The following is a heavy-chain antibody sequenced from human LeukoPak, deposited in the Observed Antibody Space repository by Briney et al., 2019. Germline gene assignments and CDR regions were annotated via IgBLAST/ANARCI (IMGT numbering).Heavy chain of an antibody. J-gene: IGHJ4*02. CDR2: IWYDGSNK. CDR3: ARDIWFGEYKTFDY. V-gene: IGHV3-33*01. CDR1: GFTFSSYG. Sequence: PGGSLRLSCAASGFTFSSYGMHWVRQAPGKGLEWVAVIWYDGSNKYYADSVKGRFTISRDNSKNTLYLQMNSLRAEDTAVYYCARDIWFGEYKTFDYWGQGTLVTVFS. D-gene: IGHD3-10*01.